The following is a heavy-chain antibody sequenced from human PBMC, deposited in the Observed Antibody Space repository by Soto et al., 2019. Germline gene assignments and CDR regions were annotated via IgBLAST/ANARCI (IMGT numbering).Heavy chain of an antibody. CDR2: IWYDGSDK. J-gene: IGHJ4*02. CDR3: AFGNLSYYFDY. Sequence: GGSLRLSCAASGFTFSGFGMHWVRQAPGKGLEWVAIIWYDGSDKYYADSVKGRFTISRDNSKNTLYLQMNSPRAEDTAVYHCAFGNLSYYFDYWGQGTPVTVSS. V-gene: IGHV3-33*01. D-gene: IGHD3-16*01. CDR1: GFTFSGFG.